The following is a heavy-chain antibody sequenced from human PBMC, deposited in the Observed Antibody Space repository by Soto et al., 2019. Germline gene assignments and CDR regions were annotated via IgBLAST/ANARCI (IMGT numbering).Heavy chain of an antibody. CDR1: GFTVSNNY. Sequence: EVQLVESGGGLIQPGGSLRLSCAVSGFTVSNNYMSWVRQAPGKGLEGVSVIYSGGYTAYGDSVKGRFTISRDNSKNTPSLQANRVRAAETAVYSCATQRGGGGYWDQGTLVTVSS. CDR2: IYSGGYT. J-gene: IGHJ4*02. D-gene: IGHD6-25*01. V-gene: IGHV3-53*01. CDR3: ATQRGGGGY.